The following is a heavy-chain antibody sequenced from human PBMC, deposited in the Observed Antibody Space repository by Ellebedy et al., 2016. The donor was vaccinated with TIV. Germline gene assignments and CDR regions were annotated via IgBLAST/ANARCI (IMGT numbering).Heavy chain of an antibody. CDR1: GFTFSIYA. J-gene: IGHJ4*02. Sequence: PGGSLRLSCAASGFTFSIYAMSWVRQAPGKGLECVSLISGSGDTYYGDSVTGRFTISRDNSENTLFLQMNSLRAEDTAVYYCSFKGMTTRVYWGQGTLVTVSS. CDR3: SFKGMTTRVY. CDR2: ISGSGDT. D-gene: IGHD1-1*01. V-gene: IGHV3-23*01.